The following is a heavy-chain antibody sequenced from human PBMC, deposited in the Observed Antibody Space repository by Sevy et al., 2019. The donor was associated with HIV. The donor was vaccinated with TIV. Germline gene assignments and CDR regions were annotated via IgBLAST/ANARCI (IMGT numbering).Heavy chain of an antibody. Sequence: GGSLRLSCAASGFTFSSYAMSWVRQAPGKVLEWVSAISGSGGSTYYADSVKGRFTISRDNSKNTLYLQMNSLRAEDTAVYYCAKVPRITMVRGDYFDYWGQGTLVTVSS. D-gene: IGHD3-10*01. CDR1: GFTFSSYA. V-gene: IGHV3-23*01. CDR3: AKVPRITMVRGDYFDY. J-gene: IGHJ4*02. CDR2: ISGSGGST.